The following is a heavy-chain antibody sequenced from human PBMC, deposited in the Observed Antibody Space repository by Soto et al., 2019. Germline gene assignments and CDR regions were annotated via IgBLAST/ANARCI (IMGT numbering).Heavy chain of an antibody. J-gene: IGHJ6*02. Sequence: QVQLVESGGGVVQPGRSLRLSCAASGFTFSNYAMHWVRQAPGKGLEWVAVISYVGTNKYYADSVKGRFTISRDNSKNTMYLKMNSLRAKDTDLYYCARVVATITDYYYGMDVWGQGTTVTVSS. D-gene: IGHD5-12*01. V-gene: IGHV3-30-3*01. CDR1: GFTFSNYA. CDR2: ISYVGTNK. CDR3: ARVVATITDYYYGMDV.